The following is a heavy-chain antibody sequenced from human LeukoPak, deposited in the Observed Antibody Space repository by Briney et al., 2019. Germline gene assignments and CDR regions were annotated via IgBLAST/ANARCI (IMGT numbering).Heavy chain of an antibody. J-gene: IGHJ4*02. CDR1: GFTFSSYW. CDR2: IKQDGSEK. Sequence: GGSLRLSCAASGFTFSSYWMSWVRQAPGKGLEWVANIKQDGSEKYYVDSVKGRFTISRDNAKNSLYLQMNSLRAEDTALYYCARDLEYGDYWGRLFDYWGQGTLVTVSS. D-gene: IGHD4-17*01. V-gene: IGHV3-7*01. CDR3: ARDLEYGDYWGRLFDY.